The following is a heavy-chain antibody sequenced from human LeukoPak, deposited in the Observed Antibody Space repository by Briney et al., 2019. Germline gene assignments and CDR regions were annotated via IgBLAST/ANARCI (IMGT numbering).Heavy chain of an antibody. D-gene: IGHD6-13*01. CDR1: GFTFSSYS. V-gene: IGHV3-48*01. Sequence: GGSLRLSCAASGFTFSSYSMNWVRQAPGKGLEWVSHISSSSTIYYADSVKGRFTISRDNAKNSLYLQVNSLRAEDTAVYYCAREYSSSWYFDSWGQGTLVTVSS. CDR3: AREYSSSWYFDS. CDR2: ISSSSTI. J-gene: IGHJ4*02.